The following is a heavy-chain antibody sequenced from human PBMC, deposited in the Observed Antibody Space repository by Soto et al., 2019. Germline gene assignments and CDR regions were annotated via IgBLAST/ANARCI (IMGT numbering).Heavy chain of an antibody. Sequence: QVQLQESGPGLVKPSETLSLTCNVSGASITSHYWTWIRQSPGKGLERIGYMFYCGTANNNPSLRGRVTISLDTSKNQFSLKLSSVTAADTSVYYCARNRGYYVTDYWGQGTLVTVSS. CDR3: ARNRGYYVTDY. J-gene: IGHJ4*02. CDR2: MFYCGTA. D-gene: IGHD1-26*01. CDR1: GASITSHY. V-gene: IGHV4-59*08.